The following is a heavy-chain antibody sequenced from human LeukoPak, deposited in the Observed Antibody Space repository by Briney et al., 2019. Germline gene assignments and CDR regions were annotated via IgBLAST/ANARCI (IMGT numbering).Heavy chain of an antibody. V-gene: IGHV6-1*01. J-gene: IGHJ4*02. D-gene: IGHD6-19*01. CDR3: ARDRDGTGLYGTNYDY. Sequence: SQTLSLTCAISGDSVSSNSAAWNWIRQSPSRGLEWLGRTYYMSKWSNDYAASVKSRITISPDTSKNQFSLPLKSVTPENTAVYYCARDRDGTGLYGTNYDYWGQGILVTVSS. CDR2: TYYMSKWSN. CDR1: GDSVSSNSAA.